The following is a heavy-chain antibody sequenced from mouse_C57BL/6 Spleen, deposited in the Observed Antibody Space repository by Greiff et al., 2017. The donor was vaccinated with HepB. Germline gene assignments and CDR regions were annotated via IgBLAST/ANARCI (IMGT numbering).Heavy chain of an antibody. CDR1: GYTFTSYW. D-gene: IGHD1-1*01. CDR3: ATRTGRYPYYFDY. CDR2: IHPNSGST. Sequence: QVQLQQPGAELVKPGASVKLSCKASGYTFTSYWMHWVKQRPGQGLEWIGMIHPNSGSTNYNEKFKTKATLTVDKSSSTAYMQLSSLTSEDSAVYYCATRTGRYPYYFDYWGQGTTLTVSS. J-gene: IGHJ2*01. V-gene: IGHV1-64*01.